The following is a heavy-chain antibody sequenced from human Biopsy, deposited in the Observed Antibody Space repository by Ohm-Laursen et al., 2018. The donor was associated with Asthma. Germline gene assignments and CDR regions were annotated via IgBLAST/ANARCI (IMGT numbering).Heavy chain of an antibody. CDR2: INSVFGTT. D-gene: IGHD2-2*01. Sequence: SVTVSCKPLGGTFNTYVIGWVRQAPGQGLEWMGGINSVFGTTTYTQKFQDRVTITADDSTSTVYMELSSLRSEDTAVYYCARKAGSCISRTCYSLDFWGQGTLFTVSS. CDR3: ARKAGSCISRTCYSLDF. J-gene: IGHJ4*02. V-gene: IGHV1-69*13. CDR1: GGTFNTYV.